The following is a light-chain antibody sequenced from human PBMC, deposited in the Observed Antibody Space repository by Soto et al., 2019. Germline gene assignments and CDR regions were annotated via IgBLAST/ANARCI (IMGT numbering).Light chain of an antibody. CDR2: EVT. J-gene: IGLJ1*01. V-gene: IGLV2-8*01. Sequence: QSVLTQPPSASGSPGQSVTISFTGTSSDVGGYNYVSWYQQHPGKAPRLVIYEVTKRPSGVPDRFSGSKSGNTASLIVSGLQADDEADYYCSSFSGFSTVFGTGTKLTVL. CDR1: SSDVGGYNY. CDR3: SSFSGFSTV.